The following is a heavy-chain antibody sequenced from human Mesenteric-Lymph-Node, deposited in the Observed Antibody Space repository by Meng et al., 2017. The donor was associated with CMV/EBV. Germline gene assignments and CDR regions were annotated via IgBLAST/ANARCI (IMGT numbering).Heavy chain of an antibody. CDR2: IYPGDSDT. CDR3: ARRIFTGSFFSTYYFDF. D-gene: IGHD2-21*01. V-gene: IGHV5-51*01. J-gene: IGHJ4*02. Sequence: GESLKISCQGSGYSFNNYWIGWVRQMPGKGLEWMGIIYPGDSDTNYSPSFQGQVTFSADKSINTAYLQWSSLKASDTAIYFCARRIFTGSFFSTYYFDFWGQGTLVTVSS. CDR1: GYSFNNYW.